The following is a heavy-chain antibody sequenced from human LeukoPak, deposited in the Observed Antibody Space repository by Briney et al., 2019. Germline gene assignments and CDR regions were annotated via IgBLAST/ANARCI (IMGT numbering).Heavy chain of an antibody. V-gene: IGHV3-30*02. CDR1: GFTFSSYG. J-gene: IGHJ4*02. D-gene: IGHD3-9*01. CDR3: ARAARLRYSFTIDY. Sequence: SGGSLRLSCAASGFTFSSYGMHWVRQAPGKGLEWVAFIRYDGSNKYYADSVKGRFTISRDNAKNSLSLQMNSLRAEDTAVYYCARAARLRYSFTIDYWGQGTLVTVSS. CDR2: IRYDGSNK.